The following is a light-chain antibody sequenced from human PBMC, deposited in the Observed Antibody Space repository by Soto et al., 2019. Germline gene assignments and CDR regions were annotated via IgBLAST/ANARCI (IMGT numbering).Light chain of an antibody. CDR3: QHYNSYSEA. Sequence: DIQITQSPYTLSGSVGDRVTITFRASHTISSWLAWYQQKPGKAPKLLIYKASTLKSGVPSRFSASGSGTEFTLTISSLQPNDFATYYCQHYNSYSEASGQGTNVDI. CDR2: KAS. V-gene: IGKV1-5*03. CDR1: HTISSW. J-gene: IGKJ1*01.